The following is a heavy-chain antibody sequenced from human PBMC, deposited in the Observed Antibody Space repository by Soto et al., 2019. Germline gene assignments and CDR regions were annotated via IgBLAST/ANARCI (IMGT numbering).Heavy chain of an antibody. CDR3: ARDRRPKNDGDYYYYYYMDV. CDR1: SGSISSSNW. J-gene: IGHJ6*03. Sequence: QVQLQGSGPGLVKPSGTLSLTCAVSSGSISSSNWWSWVRQPPGKGLEWIGEIYHSGSTNYNPSLKSRVTISVDKSKNQFSLKLSSVTAADTAVYYCARDRRPKNDGDYYYYYYMDVWGKGTTVTVSS. CDR2: IYHSGST. V-gene: IGHV4-4*02. D-gene: IGHD4-17*01.